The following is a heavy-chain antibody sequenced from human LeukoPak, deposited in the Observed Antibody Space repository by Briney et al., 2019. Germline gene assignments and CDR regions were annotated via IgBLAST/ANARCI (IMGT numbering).Heavy chain of an antibody. D-gene: IGHD2-15*01. V-gene: IGHV3-53*01. J-gene: IGHJ4*02. CDR3: ARAIQFGGYFDY. CDR1: GFTVSGDY. CDR2: IFGAATT. Sequence: GGSLRLPCAASGFTVSGDYMSWVRQAPGKGLEWVSVIFGAATTYYADSVKGRFTISRDNSKNTLYLQMNSLRAEDTAVYYCARAIQFGGYFDYWGQGALVTVST.